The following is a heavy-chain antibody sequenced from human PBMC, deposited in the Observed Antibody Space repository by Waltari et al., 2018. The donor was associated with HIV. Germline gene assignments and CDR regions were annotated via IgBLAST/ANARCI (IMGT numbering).Heavy chain of an antibody. CDR2: MNPNSGNT. V-gene: IGHV1-8*01. Sequence: QVQLVQSGAEVTKPGASVKVSCKASGYTFTSYDINWGRQATGQGLEWMGWMNPNSGNTGYAQKFQGRVTMTRNTSISTAYMELSSLRSEDTAVYYCARSYDYGGNPIYYGMDVWGQGTTVTVSS. J-gene: IGHJ6*02. D-gene: IGHD4-17*01. CDR1: GYTFTSYD. CDR3: ARSYDYGGNPIYYGMDV.